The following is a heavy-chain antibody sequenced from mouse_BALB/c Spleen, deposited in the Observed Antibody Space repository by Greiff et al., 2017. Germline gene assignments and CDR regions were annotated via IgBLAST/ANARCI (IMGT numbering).Heavy chain of an antibody. Sequence: VKLQESGAELVRPGTSVKVSCKASGYAFTNYLIEWVKQRPGQGLEWIGVINPGSGGTNYNEKFKGKATLTADKSSSTAYMQLSSLTSDDSAVYFCARGDGYGDYAMDYWGQGTSVTVSS. CDR2: INPGSGGT. D-gene: IGHD2-3*01. J-gene: IGHJ4*01. CDR3: ARGDGYGDYAMDY. CDR1: GYAFTNYL. V-gene: IGHV1-54*03.